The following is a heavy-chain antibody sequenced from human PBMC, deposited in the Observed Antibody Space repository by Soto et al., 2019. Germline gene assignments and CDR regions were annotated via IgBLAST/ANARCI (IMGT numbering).Heavy chain of an antibody. CDR2: IYHSGST. J-gene: IGHJ2*01. CDR1: GGSISSGGYS. CDR3: ARGDSTSERYFDL. D-gene: IGHD1-26*01. V-gene: IGHV4-30-2*01. Sequence: QLQLQESGSGLVKPSQTLSLTCAVSGGSISSGGYSWSWIRQPPGKALEWIGYIYHSGSTYYNPSLNRRVTISVDRSKTQFSLKLSSVTAADTAVYYCARGDSTSERYFDLWGRGTLVTVSS.